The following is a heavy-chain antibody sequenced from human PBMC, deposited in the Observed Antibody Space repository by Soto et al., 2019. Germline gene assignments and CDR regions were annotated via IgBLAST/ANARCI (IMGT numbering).Heavy chain of an antibody. Sequence: QLQLQESGPGLVKPSETLSLTCTVSGGSISSSSYYWGWIRQPPGKGLEWIGSIYYSGSTYYNPSLTSRVPISVDTAKNQFSLKLSSVTAADTAVYYCARTLGYCSSTSCYGGLFDYWGQGTLVTVSS. D-gene: IGHD2-2*01. V-gene: IGHV4-39*01. CDR2: IYYSGST. CDR1: GGSISSSSYY. J-gene: IGHJ4*02. CDR3: ARTLGYCSSTSCYGGLFDY.